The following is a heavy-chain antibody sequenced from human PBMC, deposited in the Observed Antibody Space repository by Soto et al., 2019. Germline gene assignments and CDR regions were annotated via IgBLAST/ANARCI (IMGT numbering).Heavy chain of an antibody. CDR2: IIPFFGTP. D-gene: IGHD3-3*01. Sequence: QLVQSGAEVKKPGSSVKVPCKTSGGTFSNYAISWVRQARGQGLEWMGGIIPFFGTPNYAKNFQGRVTITAANSMSTAYIELSSLRPDDTPVYYCAKNNGGYYSHFDSWGQGTLVTISS. J-gene: IGHJ4*02. CDR1: GGTFSNYA. CDR3: AKNNGGYYSHFDS. V-gene: IGHV1-69*06.